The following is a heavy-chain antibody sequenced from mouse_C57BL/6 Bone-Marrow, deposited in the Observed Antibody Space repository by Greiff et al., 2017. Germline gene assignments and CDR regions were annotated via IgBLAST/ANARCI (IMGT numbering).Heavy chain of an antibody. V-gene: IGHV5-15*01. CDR3: ARPNYYYGRGGAMDY. CDR2: ISNLAYSI. J-gene: IGHJ4*01. CDR1: GFTFSDYG. D-gene: IGHD1-1*01. Sequence: VQLKESGGGLVQPGGSLKLSCAASGFTFSDYGMAWVRQAPRTGPEWVAFISNLAYSIYYADTVTGRFTISRENAKNTLYLEMSSLRSEDTAMYYCARPNYYYGRGGAMDYWGQGTSVTVSS.